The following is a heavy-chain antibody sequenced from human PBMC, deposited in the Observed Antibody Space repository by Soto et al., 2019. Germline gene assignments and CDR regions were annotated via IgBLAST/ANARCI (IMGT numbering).Heavy chain of an antibody. Sequence: QVQLVQSGTVVQRRGSSVKVSCQASGGTFSSHGMAWVRQAPGQGLEWMGGIIPTFGTPTYAPKFQGRVTITADKSTNTAYMELRSLRSEHTGVYYCASERSAQYFDFWGQGTLITVSS. CDR2: IIPTFGTP. D-gene: IGHD1-26*01. V-gene: IGHV1-69*06. J-gene: IGHJ4*02. CDR1: GGTFSSHG. CDR3: ASERSAQYFDF.